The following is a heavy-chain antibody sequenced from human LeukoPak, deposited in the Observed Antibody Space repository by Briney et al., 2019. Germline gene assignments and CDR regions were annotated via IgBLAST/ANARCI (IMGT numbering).Heavy chain of an antibody. CDR3: AKVDKAAADN. CDR1: GFTVSSYW. D-gene: IGHD6-13*01. Sequence: GGSLRLSCAASGFTVSSYWMTWVRQSPGKGLEWVANIKQDGSEKHYVDSVKGRFTISRDNAKNSLYLQMNSLRAEDTAVYYCAKVDKAAADNWGQGTLVTVSS. CDR2: IKQDGSEK. J-gene: IGHJ4*02. V-gene: IGHV3-7*01.